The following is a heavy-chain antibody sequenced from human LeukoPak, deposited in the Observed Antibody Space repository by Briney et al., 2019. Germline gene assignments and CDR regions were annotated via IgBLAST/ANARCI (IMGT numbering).Heavy chain of an antibody. J-gene: IGHJ1*01. D-gene: IGHD4-23*01. CDR2: IIPIFGTA. CDR3: ARELGGNGFQH. V-gene: IGHV1-69*05. CDR1: GYTFTGYY. Sequence: SVKVSCKASGYTFTGYYMHWVRQAPGQGLEWMGRIIPIFGTANYAQKFQGRVTITTDESTSTAYMELSSLRSEDTAVCYCARELGGNGFQHWGQGTLVTVSS.